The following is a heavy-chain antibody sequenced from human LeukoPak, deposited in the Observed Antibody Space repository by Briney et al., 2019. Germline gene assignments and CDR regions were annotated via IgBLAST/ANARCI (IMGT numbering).Heavy chain of an antibody. J-gene: IGHJ4*02. CDR3: ARVGSSWNGGGY. Sequence: PGGSLRLSCAASGFTFTSFAMSWVRQAPGKGLEWVANIKQDGSEKYYVDSVKGRFTISRDNAKNSVFLQMSSLRVEDTAVYYCARVGSSWNGGGYWGQGTLVTVSS. CDR2: IKQDGSEK. CDR1: GFTFTSFA. D-gene: IGHD6-13*01. V-gene: IGHV3-7*01.